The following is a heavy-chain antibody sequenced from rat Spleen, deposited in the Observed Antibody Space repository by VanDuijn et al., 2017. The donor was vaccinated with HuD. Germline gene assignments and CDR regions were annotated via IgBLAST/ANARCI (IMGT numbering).Heavy chain of an antibody. Sequence: EVQLVESGGGLVQPGRSLKLSCAALGFTFSNYYMAWVRQAPTKGLEWVAHISTGGGSTYYRDSVKGRFTISRDNAKSSLYLQMDSLRSEDTATYYCARRAGMDAWGQGASVTVSS. V-gene: IGHV5-25*01. D-gene: IGHD1-2*01. CDR3: ARRAGMDA. CDR1: GFTFSNYY. J-gene: IGHJ4*01. CDR2: ISTGGGST.